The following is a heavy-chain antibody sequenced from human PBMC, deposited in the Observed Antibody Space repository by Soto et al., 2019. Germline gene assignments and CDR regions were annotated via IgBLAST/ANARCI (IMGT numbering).Heavy chain of an antibody. V-gene: IGHV3-23*01. Sequence: EVQLLESGGRLVQPGGSLRLSCAASGFTFNTYPMGCVRQAPGKGLEWVSAVSGGGTSAYYAAAVEGRFTISRDNSKNTLYLQMNSLRVEDTARYYCVDRCSGGRCSPLDYWGQGTLVTVAS. CDR3: VDRCSGGRCSPLDY. J-gene: IGHJ4*02. D-gene: IGHD2-15*01. CDR2: VSGGGTSA. CDR1: GFTFNTYP.